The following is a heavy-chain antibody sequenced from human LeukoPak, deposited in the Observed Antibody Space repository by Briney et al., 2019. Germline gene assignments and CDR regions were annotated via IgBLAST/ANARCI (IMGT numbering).Heavy chain of an antibody. CDR2: IYPGDSDI. CDR3: ARQVSGTFWFDP. D-gene: IGHD6-19*01. CDR1: GYSFTGHW. V-gene: IGHV5-51*01. J-gene: IGHJ5*02. Sequence: GESLKISCKASGYSFTGHWIGWVRQMPGKGLEWMGIIYPGDSDIRYSPSFQGQVTISADKSISTAYLQWSSLKASDTAIYYCARQVSGTFWFDPWGQGTLVTVSA.